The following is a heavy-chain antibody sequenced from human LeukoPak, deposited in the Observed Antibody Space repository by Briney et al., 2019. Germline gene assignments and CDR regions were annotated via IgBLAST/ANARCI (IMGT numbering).Heavy chain of an antibody. CDR2: ISSSGSTI. CDR1: GFTFSDYY. V-gene: IGHV3-11*01. Sequence: GGSLRLSCAASGFTFSDYYMSWIRRAPGKGLEWVSYISSSGSTIYYADSVKGRFTISRDNAKNSLYLQMNSLRAEDTAVYYCARAGRIAAARGAFDIWGQGTMVTVPS. J-gene: IGHJ3*02. CDR3: ARAGRIAAARGAFDI. D-gene: IGHD6-13*01.